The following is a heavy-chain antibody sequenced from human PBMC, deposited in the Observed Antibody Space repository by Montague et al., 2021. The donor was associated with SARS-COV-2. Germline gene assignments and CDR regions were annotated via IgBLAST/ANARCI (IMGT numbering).Heavy chain of an antibody. J-gene: IGHJ5*02. CDR1: GFTFSQYW. CDR3: AGLGMLASGPNWFDP. D-gene: IGHD7-27*01. Sequence: SLRLSCAASGFTFSQYWMSWVRQAPGKELEWVANINQDGSEIYLVDSLKGRFSISRDNAKNSLYLQVNSLRAEDTAVYYCAGLGMLASGPNWFDPWGLGTLVTVSS. V-gene: IGHV3-7*03. CDR2: INQDGSEI.